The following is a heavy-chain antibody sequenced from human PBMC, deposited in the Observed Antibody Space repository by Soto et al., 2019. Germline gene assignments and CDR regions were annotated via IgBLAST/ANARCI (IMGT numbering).Heavy chain of an antibody. D-gene: IGHD2-21*02. CDR2: KSYSGST. Sequence: QVQLQESGPGLVKPSQTLSLTCTVSGGSISSGGYYWSWIRQQPGKGLEWIGYKSYSGSTYYNPSLTSRISILVATSKKQFSLKLRSVTAEDTAVYYGARVTCGGDCRGYFDYWGQGTLVTVSS. CDR1: GGSISSGGYY. CDR3: ARVTCGGDCRGYFDY. J-gene: IGHJ4*02. V-gene: IGHV4-31*03.